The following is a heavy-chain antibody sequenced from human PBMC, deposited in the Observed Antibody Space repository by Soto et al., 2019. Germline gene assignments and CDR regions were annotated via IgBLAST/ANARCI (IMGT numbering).Heavy chain of an antibody. V-gene: IGHV3-48*01. Sequence: PGGSLRLSCAASGFTFSTYSMNWVRQAPGKGLEWISYISSTSNTIYYADSVKGRFTISRDNAKNSLYLQMNSLRAEDTAVYYCARDWYSGTYYGPRASDIWRQGTMVTVS. CDR2: ISSTSNTI. D-gene: IGHD1-26*01. CDR1: GFTFSTYS. J-gene: IGHJ3*02. CDR3: ARDWYSGTYYGPRASDI.